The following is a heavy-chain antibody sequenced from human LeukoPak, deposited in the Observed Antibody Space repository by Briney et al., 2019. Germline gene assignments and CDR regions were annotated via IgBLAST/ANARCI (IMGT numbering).Heavy chain of an antibody. V-gene: IGHV4-31*03. CDR2: IYYSGST. CDR3: ARGKSLYSNYLWYFDL. Sequence: SQTLSLTCTVSGGSISSGGYYWSWIRQHPGKGLEWIGYIYYSGSTYYNPSLNSRVTISVDTSKNQFSLKLSSVTAADTAVYYCARGKSLYSNYLWYFDLWGRGTLVTVSS. CDR1: GGSISSGGYY. D-gene: IGHD4-11*01. J-gene: IGHJ2*01.